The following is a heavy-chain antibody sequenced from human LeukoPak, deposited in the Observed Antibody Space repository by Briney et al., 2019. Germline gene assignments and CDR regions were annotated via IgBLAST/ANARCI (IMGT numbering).Heavy chain of an antibody. CDR1: GGSISSGGYY. D-gene: IGHD4-17*01. V-gene: IGHV4-31*03. Sequence: SETLSLTCTVSGGSISSGGYYWSWIRQHPGKGLEWIGYIYYSGSTYYNPSLKSRVTISVDTSKNQLSLKLSSVTAADTAVYYCARVGSGYGDYGPFDYYYGMDVWGQGTTVTVSS. CDR2: IYYSGST. CDR3: ARVGSGYGDYGPFDYYYGMDV. J-gene: IGHJ6*02.